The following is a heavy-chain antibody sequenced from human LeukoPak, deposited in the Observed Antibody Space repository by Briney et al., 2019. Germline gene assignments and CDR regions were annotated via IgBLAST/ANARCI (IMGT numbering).Heavy chain of an antibody. CDR1: GFTFSSYA. CDR3: ARTEYGDYGLGYFDY. D-gene: IGHD4-17*01. V-gene: IGHV3-30*04. J-gene: IGHJ4*02. CDR2: ISYDGSNK. Sequence: PGGSLRLSCAVSGFTFSSYAMHWVRQAPGKGLEWVAVISYDGSNKYYADSVKGRFTISRDNSKNTLYLQMNSLRAEDTAVYYCARTEYGDYGLGYFDYWGQGTLVTVSS.